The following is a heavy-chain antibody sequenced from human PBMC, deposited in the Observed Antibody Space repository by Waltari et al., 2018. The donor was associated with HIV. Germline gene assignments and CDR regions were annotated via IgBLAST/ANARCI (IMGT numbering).Heavy chain of an antibody. J-gene: IGHJ5*02. CDR3: ARGPSSGWSWFDP. CDR1: GFRFRDYN. V-gene: IGHV3-21*01. Sequence: VQLVESGGGLVRPGGSLRMSCAASGFRFRDYNMNWVRQGPGKGLEWVASIGSLQNFIHYADSVKGRFTVSRDNAKNSLYLQMNSLTAEDTAVYYCARGPSSGWSWFDPWGQGTLVTVSS. CDR2: IGSLQNFI. D-gene: IGHD6-19*01.